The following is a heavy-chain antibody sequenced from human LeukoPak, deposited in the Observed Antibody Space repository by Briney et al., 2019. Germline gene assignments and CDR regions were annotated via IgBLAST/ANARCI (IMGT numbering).Heavy chain of an antibody. V-gene: IGHV3-21*01. D-gene: IGHD2-15*01. J-gene: IGHJ4*02. CDR3: ARDRLQSGSDY. CDR2: ISSSSSYI. CDR1: GFTFSSYS. Sequence: PGGSLRLSCAASGFTFSSYSMNWVRQAPGKGLEWVSSISSSSSYIYYADSVKGRFTISRNNAKNSLYLQMNSLRAEDTAVYYCARDRLQSGSDYWGQGTLVTVSS.